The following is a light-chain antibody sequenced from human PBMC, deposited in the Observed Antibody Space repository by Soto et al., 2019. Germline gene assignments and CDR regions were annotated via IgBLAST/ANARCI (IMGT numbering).Light chain of an antibody. Sequence: EIVLTQSPATLSLSPGERATLSCGASQTVSSSYLAWYQLKPGLAPRLLFYDASNRATGIPARFSGSGSGTDFTLTISSLEPEDFAVYYCQQRSNWPPITFGQGTRLEIK. J-gene: IGKJ5*01. CDR1: QTVSSSY. CDR2: DAS. V-gene: IGKV3D-20*02. CDR3: QQRSNWPPIT.